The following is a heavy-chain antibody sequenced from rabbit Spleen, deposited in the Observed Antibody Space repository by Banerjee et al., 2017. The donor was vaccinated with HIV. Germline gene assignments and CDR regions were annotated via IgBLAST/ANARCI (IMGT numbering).Heavy chain of an antibody. CDR2: INTYTSKG. J-gene: IGHJ4*01. CDR1: GFSFSDRDV. V-gene: IGHV1S40*01. CDR3: ARDLVAAIGWNFDL. Sequence: QSLEESGGGLVKPEGSLTLTCKASGFSFSDRDVMCWVRQAPGKGLEWIACINTYTSKGVYATWAKGRFTISRTSSTTVTLQMTSLTAADRATYFCARDLVAAIGWNFDLWGPGTLVTVS. D-gene: IGHD5-1*01.